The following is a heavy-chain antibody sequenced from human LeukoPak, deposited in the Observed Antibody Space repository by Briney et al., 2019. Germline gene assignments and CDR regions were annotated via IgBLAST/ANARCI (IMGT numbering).Heavy chain of an antibody. CDR3: ARDWGRNWFDP. CDR2: IYTSGIT. Sequence: SETLSLTCSVSGGSISGYFWSWIRQPAGKGLEWIGRIYTSGITNCNSSLKSRVTMSIDTSKNQFSLKLSSVTAADTAVYYCARDWGRNWFDPWGQGTLVTVSS. CDR1: GGSISGYF. V-gene: IGHV4-4*07. J-gene: IGHJ5*02. D-gene: IGHD3-16*01.